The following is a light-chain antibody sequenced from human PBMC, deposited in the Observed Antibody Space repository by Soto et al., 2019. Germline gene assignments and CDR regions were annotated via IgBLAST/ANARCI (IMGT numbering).Light chain of an antibody. V-gene: IGLV4-69*01. CDR2: LNNDGSH. CDR1: SGHSSYA. CDR3: QTWGAGFQV. J-gene: IGLJ2*01. Sequence: QSVLTQSPSASASLGASVKLTCTLSSGHSSYAIAWHQKQPGKGPRYLMDLNNDGSHTKGDGIPDRFSGSSSGAERYLIISGRQSEDESDYYCQTWGAGFQVFGGGTKLTVL.